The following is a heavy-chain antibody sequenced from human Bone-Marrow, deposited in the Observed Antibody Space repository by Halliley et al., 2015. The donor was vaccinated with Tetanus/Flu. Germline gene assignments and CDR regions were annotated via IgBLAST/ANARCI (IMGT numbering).Heavy chain of an antibody. CDR2: VYPDDSDA. D-gene: IGHD1-1*01. CDR1: GYSFTAYW. J-gene: IGHJ4*02. CDR3: ARGGGNWDPFDY. Sequence: EVQLVQSGAEVKKPGESLKISCKASGYSFTAYWIGWVRHMPGEGLEWMGVVYPDDSDARYSPSFEGHITISADKSISTAFLQWNGLKASDTAIYYCARGGGNWDPFDYWGQGTLVTVSS. V-gene: IGHV5-51*01.